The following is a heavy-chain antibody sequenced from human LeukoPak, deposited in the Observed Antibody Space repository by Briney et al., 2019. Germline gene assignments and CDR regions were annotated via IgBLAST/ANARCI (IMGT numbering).Heavy chain of an antibody. CDR3: ARDCDYYYGMGV. V-gene: IGHV3-30*04. CDR1: GFTFSSYA. J-gene: IGHJ6*02. Sequence: GGSLRLSCAASGFTFSSYAMHWVRQAPGKGLEWVAVISYDGSNKYYADSVKGRFTISRDNSKNTLYLQMNSLRAEDTAVYYCARDCDYYYGMGVWGQGTTVTVSS. CDR2: ISYDGSNK.